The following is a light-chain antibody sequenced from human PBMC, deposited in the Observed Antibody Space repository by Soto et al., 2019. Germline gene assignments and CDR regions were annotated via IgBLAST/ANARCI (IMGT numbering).Light chain of an antibody. CDR1: QSVSNW. V-gene: IGKV1-5*01. CDR3: QQYNDYFQT. J-gene: IGKJ1*01. Sequence: DIQMTQSPSTLSASIGDRVTIACRASQSVSNWLAWYQQKPGKAPKLLIYDASSLESGVPSRFSGSGSGTEYTLTISSLQPEDSATYYGQQYNDYFQTFGQGTTVEI. CDR2: DAS.